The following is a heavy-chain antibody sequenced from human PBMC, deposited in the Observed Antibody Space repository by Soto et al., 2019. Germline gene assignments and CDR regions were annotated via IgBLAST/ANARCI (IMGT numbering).Heavy chain of an antibody. D-gene: IGHD2-2*01. V-gene: IGHV4-59*01. CDR1: RGSLSSSL. CDR3: ARGHSAMEYYYYYGMDV. Sequence: XTRALRCSVSRGSLSSSLLGWIRRPPGRELELIGYISYSGSTTCNPSLKSRITLSVDTYKNQLSLRVASVTAPDNPVYYSARGHSAMEYYYYYGMDVWGQGTTATVSS. J-gene: IGHJ6*02. CDR2: ISYSGST.